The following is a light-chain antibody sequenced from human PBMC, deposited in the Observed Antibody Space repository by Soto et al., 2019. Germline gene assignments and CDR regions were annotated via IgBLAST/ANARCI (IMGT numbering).Light chain of an antibody. CDR1: SSDVGGYNY. V-gene: IGLV2-14*01. Sequence: QSALTQPASVSGSPGQSITIACTGTSSDVGGYNYVSWYQQHPGKAPKLMIYDVSNRPSGVSNRFSGSKSGNTASLTISGLQADDEADYYCCSYTSSSLYVFGTGTKLTVL. CDR3: CSYTSSSLYV. J-gene: IGLJ1*01. CDR2: DVS.